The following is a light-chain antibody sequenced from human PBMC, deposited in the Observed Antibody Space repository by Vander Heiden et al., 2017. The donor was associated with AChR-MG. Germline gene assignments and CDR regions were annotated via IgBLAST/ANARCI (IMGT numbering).Light chain of an antibody. J-gene: IGLJ2*01. CDR1: AGTVTSYNY. V-gene: IGLV7-43*01. CDR2: NTD. Sequence: QIVVTQEPSLTVPPGGTVTLTCASSAGTVTSYNYPNWFQQKPGQAPRAFVYNTDNKHSWTPARFSGSLLGGKAALTLSGVQPEDEADYYCLLYYNGVRVFGGGTKLTVI. CDR3: LLYYNGVRV.